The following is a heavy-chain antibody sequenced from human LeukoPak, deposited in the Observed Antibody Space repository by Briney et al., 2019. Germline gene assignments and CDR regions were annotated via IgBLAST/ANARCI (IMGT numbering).Heavy chain of an antibody. Sequence: PGGSLTLSCEGSGFSVGSKYMNWVRQAPGKGLEWVSILYSGSGTYYADSVKGRFTVSRDSSKNTLYLHMNSLRVEDTAVYYCARVGDHYHWYLDVWGRGTLVTVSS. CDR1: GFSVGSKY. CDR2: LYSGSGT. J-gene: IGHJ2*01. CDR3: ARVGDHYHWYLDV. V-gene: IGHV3-53*01. D-gene: IGHD3-10*01.